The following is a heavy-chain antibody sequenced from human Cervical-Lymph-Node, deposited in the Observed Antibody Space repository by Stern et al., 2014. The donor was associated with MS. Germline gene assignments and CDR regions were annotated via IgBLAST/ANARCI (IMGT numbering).Heavy chain of an antibody. Sequence: QVQLVQSGAEVKKPGSSVKVSCNASGDTFINYVISWVRQAPGQGLEWMGGIIPLFGTANYAQKFQGKVTISADGSTSTLYMELSSLRSEDTAVYYCAMKRPAIAHRIKCNSASCYGYYYDAMDVWGQGTTVTVSS. V-gene: IGHV1-69*01. CDR2: IIPLFGTA. D-gene: IGHD2-2*01. J-gene: IGHJ6*02. CDR3: AMKRPAIAHRIKCNSASCYGYYYDAMDV. CDR1: GDTFINYV.